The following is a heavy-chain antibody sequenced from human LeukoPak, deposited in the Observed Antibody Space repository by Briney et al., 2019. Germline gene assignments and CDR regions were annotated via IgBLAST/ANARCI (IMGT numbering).Heavy chain of an antibody. CDR2: ISSSSTTI. J-gene: IGHJ4*02. CDR1: GFTFSNYW. Sequence: GGSLRLSCAASGFTFSNYWMNWVRQAPGKGLEWVSYISSSSTTIYYADSVKGRFTTSRDNAKNSLYLQMNSLRDEDTAVYYCAREGASLNDYWGQGTLVTVSS. CDR3: AREGASLNDY. D-gene: IGHD4/OR15-4a*01. V-gene: IGHV3-48*02.